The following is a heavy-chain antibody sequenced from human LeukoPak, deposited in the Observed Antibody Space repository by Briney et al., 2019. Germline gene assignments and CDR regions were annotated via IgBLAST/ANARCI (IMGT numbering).Heavy chain of an antibody. J-gene: IGHJ4*02. V-gene: IGHV3-21*01. D-gene: IGHD5-24*01. CDR1: GFTFSSYT. Sequence: GGSLRLSCAASGFTFSSYTMNWVRQAPGKGLEWVSAISYSSSNIYYADSVKGRFTISRDNAKNSLYLQMNSLRAEDTAVYYCAGQMATNVLSDYWGQGTLVSVSS. CDR2: ISYSSSNI. CDR3: AGQMATNVLSDY.